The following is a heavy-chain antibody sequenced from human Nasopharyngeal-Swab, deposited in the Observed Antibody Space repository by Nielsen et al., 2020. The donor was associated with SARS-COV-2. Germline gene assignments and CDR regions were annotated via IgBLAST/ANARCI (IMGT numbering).Heavy chain of an antibody. V-gene: IGHV3-48*02. CDR3: TRGDGALTYFDY. D-gene: IGHD4-17*01. CDR2: ISGSGSTL. CDR1: GFTFSDHS. Sequence: GESLKISCAASGFTFSDHSMIWVRQAPGQGLEWVSYISGSGSTLYYADSVKGRITVSRDNAKSSVYLQMSSLRDEDTAVYYCTRGDGALTYFDYWGQGTLVSFSS. J-gene: IGHJ4*02.